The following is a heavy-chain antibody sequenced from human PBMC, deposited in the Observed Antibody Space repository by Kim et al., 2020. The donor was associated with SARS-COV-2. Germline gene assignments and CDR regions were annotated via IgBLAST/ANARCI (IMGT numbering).Heavy chain of an antibody. J-gene: IGHJ3*02. D-gene: IGHD3-22*01. CDR3: ARGGLDDSSGYYSDAFDI. V-gene: IGHV3-30*07. Sequence: VKGRFTISRDNSKNTVYLQMNSLRAEDTAVYYCARGGLDDSSGYYSDAFDIWGQGTMVTVSS.